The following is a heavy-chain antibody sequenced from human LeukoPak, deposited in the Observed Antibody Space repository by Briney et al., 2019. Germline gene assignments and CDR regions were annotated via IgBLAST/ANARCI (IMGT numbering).Heavy chain of an antibody. CDR3: AKRWEYCTSAGCYSGLLDF. CDR1: GFTFSSFG. D-gene: IGHD2-15*01. CDR2: IPHDGSNK. Sequence: GGSLRLSCLASGFTFSSFGMHWVRQAPGKGLEWVAFIPHDGSNKHYADSVSGRFTISRDNSGNTLYLHMNSLSTEDTAVYYCAKRWEYCTSAGCYSGLLDFWGQGTLVTVSS. V-gene: IGHV3-30*02. J-gene: IGHJ4*02.